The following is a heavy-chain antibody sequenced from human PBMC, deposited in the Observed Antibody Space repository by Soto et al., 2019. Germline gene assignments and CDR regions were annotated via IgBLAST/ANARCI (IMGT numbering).Heavy chain of an antibody. D-gene: IGHD6-19*01. Sequence: QVQLVQSGAEVKKPGASVKVSCKASGYIFTGYYMHWVRQAPGQGLEWMGWINPNSGDTNYAQKFPGWVTMTXXTXIXXAYMELSRLTFDDTAVYYCARGSRIAVAGNPFSDYWGQGTLVTVSS. CDR3: ARGSRIAVAGNPFSDY. J-gene: IGHJ4*02. CDR1: GYIFTGYY. V-gene: IGHV1-2*04. CDR2: INPNSGDT.